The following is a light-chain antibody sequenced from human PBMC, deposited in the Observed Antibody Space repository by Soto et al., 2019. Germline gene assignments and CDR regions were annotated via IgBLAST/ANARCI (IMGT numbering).Light chain of an antibody. CDR2: KAS. Sequence: DIQMTQSPSTLSASVGDRVTITCRASQSISSWLAWYQQKPGKAPKLLIYKASSLESGVPSRFSGSGSGTEFTLTISSLQPDAFATYYCQQYNSYPYTFGPGTKLES. CDR1: QSISSW. J-gene: IGKJ2*01. V-gene: IGKV1-5*03. CDR3: QQYNSYPYT.